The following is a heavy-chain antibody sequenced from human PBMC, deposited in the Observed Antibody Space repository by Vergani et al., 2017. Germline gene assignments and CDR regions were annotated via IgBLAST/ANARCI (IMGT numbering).Heavy chain of an antibody. D-gene: IGHD2-2*01. J-gene: IGHJ5*02. CDR3: AREHGVPDANWFDP. Sequence: QLQLQESGPGLVKPSETLSLTCTVSGGSISSSSYYWGWIRQPPGKGLEWIGSIYYSGSTYYNPSLKSRVTISVDTSKNQFSLKLSSVTAADTAVYYCAREHGVPDANWFDPWGQGTLVTVSS. CDR1: GGSISSSSYY. V-gene: IGHV4-39*07. CDR2: IYYSGST.